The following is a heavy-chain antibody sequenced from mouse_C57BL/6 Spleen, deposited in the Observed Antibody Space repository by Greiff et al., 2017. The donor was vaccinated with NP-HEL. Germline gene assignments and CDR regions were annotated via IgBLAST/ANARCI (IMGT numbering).Heavy chain of an antibody. D-gene: IGHD2-4*01. CDR2: INPNNGGT. J-gene: IGHJ1*03. CDR1: GYTFTDYN. V-gene: IGHV1-18*01. CDR3: ARMDYDYDGFFDV. Sequence: VQLQQSGPELVKPGASVKIPCKASGYTFTDYNMDWVKQSHGKSLEWIGDINPNNGGTIYNQKFKGKATLTVDKSSSTAYMELRSLTSEDTAVYYCARMDYDYDGFFDVWGTGTTVTVSS.